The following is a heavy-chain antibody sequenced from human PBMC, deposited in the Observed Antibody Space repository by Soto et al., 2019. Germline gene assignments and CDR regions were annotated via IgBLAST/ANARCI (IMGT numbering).Heavy chain of an antibody. CDR2: ISFDGDK. J-gene: IGHJ4*02. Sequence: QVQLVESGGGVVQPGTSLRLSCTASGFGFSNSGMQWVRQTPGKGLEWVALISFDGDKYYVDSVKGRFTISRDNPTNTVYLQMNRLRPEDTAVYFCARDYARGWCQFWGQGTLVTV. CDR1: GFGFSNSG. CDR3: ARDYARGWCQF. D-gene: IGHD2-8*02. V-gene: IGHV3-30*03.